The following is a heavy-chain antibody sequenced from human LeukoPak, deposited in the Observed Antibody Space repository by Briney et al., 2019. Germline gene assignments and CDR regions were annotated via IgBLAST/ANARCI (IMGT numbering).Heavy chain of an antibody. CDR3: ARDYPDYDSSGYLSYGMDV. CDR2: IWYDGSNK. V-gene: IGHV3-33*01. Sequence: PGGSLRLSCAASGFTFSSYGMHWVRQAPGKGLEWVAVIWYDGSNKYYADSVKGRFTISRDNSKNTLYLQVNSLRAEDTAVYYCARDYPDYDSSGYLSYGMDVWGQGTTVTVSS. J-gene: IGHJ6*02. CDR1: GFTFSSYG. D-gene: IGHD3-22*01.